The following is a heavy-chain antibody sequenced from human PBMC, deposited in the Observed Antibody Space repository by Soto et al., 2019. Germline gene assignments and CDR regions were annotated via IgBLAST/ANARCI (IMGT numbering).Heavy chain of an antibody. CDR3: AREGVDYTMGFDY. J-gene: IGHJ4*02. CDR2: INPNSGGT. V-gene: IGHV1-2*02. Sequence: ASVKVSCKASGYTFTGYCMHWVRQAPGQGLEWMGWINPNSGGTNYAQKFQGRVTMTRDTSISTAYMELSRLRSDDTAVYYCAREGVDYTMGFDYWGQGTLVTVSS. D-gene: IGHD4-4*01. CDR1: GYTFTGYC.